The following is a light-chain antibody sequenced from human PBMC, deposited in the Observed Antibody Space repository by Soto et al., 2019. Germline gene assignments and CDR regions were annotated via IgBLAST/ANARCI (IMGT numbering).Light chain of an antibody. CDR3: CSYAGSSTYV. Sequence: QSVLTQPASVSGSPGQSIAISCTGTSSDVGGYTYVSWYQRHPGKAPKLMIFDVSNRPSGISDRFSGSKSGNTASLTVSGLQADDYADYYCCSYAGSSTYVFGTGTKVTVL. CDR1: SSDVGGYTY. J-gene: IGLJ1*01. CDR2: DVS. V-gene: IGLV2-14*01.